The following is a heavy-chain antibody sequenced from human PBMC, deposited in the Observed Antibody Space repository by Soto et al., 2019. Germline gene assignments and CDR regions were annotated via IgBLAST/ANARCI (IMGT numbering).Heavy chain of an antibody. CDR2: IYPGGPNT. V-gene: IGHV5-51*01. D-gene: IGHD6-13*01. CDR1: GYNFTNYW. CDR3: ARSGGSSWTRGQFDS. Sequence: GESLKISCKASGYNFTNYWIGWVRQMPWKGLEWMGIIYPGGPNTRNSPSFQGQVTFSADKSISAAYLQWSSLKASDTAMYYCARSGGSSWTRGQFDSWGQGTLVTVSS. J-gene: IGHJ5*01.